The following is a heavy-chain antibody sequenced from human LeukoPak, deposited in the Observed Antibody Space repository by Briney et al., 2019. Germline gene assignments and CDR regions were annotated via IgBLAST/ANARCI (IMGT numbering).Heavy chain of an antibody. Sequence: GGSLRLSCAVSGFSVSINYVSWVRQAPGKGLEWVSAIYSGVSTYYADSVKGRFTISRDNSKNTLYLQMNSLRAEDTAVYYCARAVPHYYYYYMDVWGKGTTVIPSS. CDR3: ARAVPHYYYYYMDV. J-gene: IGHJ6*03. CDR2: IYSGVST. CDR1: GFSVSINY. V-gene: IGHV3-53*01.